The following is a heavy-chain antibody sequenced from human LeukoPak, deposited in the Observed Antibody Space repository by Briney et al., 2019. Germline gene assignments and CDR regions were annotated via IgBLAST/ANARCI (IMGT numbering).Heavy chain of an antibody. V-gene: IGHV4-4*07. J-gene: IGHJ4*02. Sequence: SETLSLTCTVSGDSISSDYWSWIRQPAGKGLEWIGRIFTSGSTNYNPSLKSRVTMSVDTSKNQFSLKLSSVTAADTAVYYCARHGIVDSSRKYYFDYWGQGTLVTVSS. CDR3: ARHGIVDSSRKYYFDY. D-gene: IGHD6-13*01. CDR2: IFTSGST. CDR1: GDSISSDY.